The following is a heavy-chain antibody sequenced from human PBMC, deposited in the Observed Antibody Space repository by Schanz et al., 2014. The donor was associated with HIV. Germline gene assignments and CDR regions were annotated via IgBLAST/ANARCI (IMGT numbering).Heavy chain of an antibody. CDR1: GFTFSSYG. Sequence: VQLVESGGGLVQPGRSLRLSCAASGFTFSSYGMHWVRQAPGKGLEWVAVTWYDGSNKYYADSVKGRFTISRDNSKNTLFLQMNSLRAEDTAVYFCARDVAGCSGTSCYSDAFDIWGQGTLVTVSS. CDR3: ARDVAGCSGTSCYSDAFDI. J-gene: IGHJ3*02. D-gene: IGHD2-2*01. CDR2: TWYDGSNK. V-gene: IGHV3-33*08.